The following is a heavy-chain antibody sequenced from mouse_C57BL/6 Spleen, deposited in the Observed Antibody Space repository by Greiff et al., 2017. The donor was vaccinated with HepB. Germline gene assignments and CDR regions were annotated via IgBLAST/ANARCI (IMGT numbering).Heavy chain of an antibody. D-gene: IGHD1-1*01. CDR1: GYTFTSYG. CDR2: IYPRSGNT. CDR3: AIIYSNSYYYAMDY. V-gene: IGHV1-81*01. Sequence: VQLQQSGAELARPGASVKLSCKASGYTFTSYGISWVKQRTGQGLEWIGEIYPRSGNTYYNEKFKGKATLTADKSSSTAYMELRSLTSEDSAVYFCAIIYSNSYYYAMDYWGQGTSVTVSS. J-gene: IGHJ4*01.